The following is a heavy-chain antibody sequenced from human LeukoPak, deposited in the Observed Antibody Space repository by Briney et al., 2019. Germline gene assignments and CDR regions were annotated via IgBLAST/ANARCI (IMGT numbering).Heavy chain of an antibody. D-gene: IGHD2-2*01. Sequence: GGSLRLSCAASGFTFSSYAMHWVRQAPGKGLKWVAVISYDGSNKYYADSVKGRFTISRDNTKNMLYLQMNSLRAEDTAVYYCARELYCSSTSCYEGSGDYWGQGTLVTVFS. CDR3: ARELYCSSTSCYEGSGDY. CDR1: GFTFSSYA. CDR2: ISYDGSNK. J-gene: IGHJ4*02. V-gene: IGHV3-30*04.